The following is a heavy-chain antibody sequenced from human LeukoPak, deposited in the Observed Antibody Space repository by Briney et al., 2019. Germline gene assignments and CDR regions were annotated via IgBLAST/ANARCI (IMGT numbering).Heavy chain of an antibody. CDR3: ARLREVIITVNYYYYMDV. V-gene: IGHV4-34*01. D-gene: IGHD3-3*01. CDR2: INHSGST. J-gene: IGHJ6*03. CDR1: GGSFSGYY. Sequence: SETLSLTCAVYGGSFSGYYWSWIRQPPGKGLEWIGEINHSGSTNYNPSLKSRVTISVDTSKNQFSLKLSSVTAADTAVYYCARLREVIITVNYYYYMDVWGQGTMVTVSS.